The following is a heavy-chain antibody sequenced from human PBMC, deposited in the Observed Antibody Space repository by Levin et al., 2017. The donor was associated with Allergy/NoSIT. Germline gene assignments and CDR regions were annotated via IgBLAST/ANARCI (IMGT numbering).Heavy chain of an antibody. CDR3: ARGLDSSGWYADTCDS. CDR2: IGTAGDT. CDR1: GFTFSSYD. V-gene: IGHV3-13*04. J-gene: IGHJ3*02. D-gene: IGHD6-19*01. Sequence: PGGSLRLSCAASGFTFSSYDMHWVRQATGKGLEWVSAIGTAGDTYYPGSVKGRFTISRENAKNSLYLQMNSLRAGDTAVYYCARGLDSSGWYADTCDSWGHGTMVTVSS.